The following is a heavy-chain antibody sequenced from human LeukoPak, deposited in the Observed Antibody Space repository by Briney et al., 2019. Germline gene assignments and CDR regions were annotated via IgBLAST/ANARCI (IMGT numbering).Heavy chain of an antibody. D-gene: IGHD3-10*01. CDR1: GYTLTSYD. Sequence: ASVKVSCKASGYTLTSYDINWVRQATGQGLEWMGWMNPNSGNTGYAQKFQGRVTMTRNTSISTAYMEQSSLRSEDTAVYYCARVYYYGSGSYYRYFDYWGQGTLVTVSS. V-gene: IGHV1-8*01. CDR2: MNPNSGNT. CDR3: ARVYYYGSGSYYRYFDY. J-gene: IGHJ4*02.